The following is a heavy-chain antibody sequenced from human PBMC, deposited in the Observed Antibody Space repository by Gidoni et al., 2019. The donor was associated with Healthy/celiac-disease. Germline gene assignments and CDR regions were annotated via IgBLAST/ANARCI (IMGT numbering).Heavy chain of an antibody. Sequence: EVQLVESGGVVVQPGGSLRRSCAASGFTLDDYTMHWFRQAPGKGLEWVSLISWDGGSTYYADSVKGRFTISRDNSKNSLYLQMNSLRTEDTALYYCAKDFAATVTLRGYFDLWGRGTLVTVSS. CDR3: AKDFAATVTLRGYFDL. CDR1: GFTLDDYT. CDR2: ISWDGGST. J-gene: IGHJ2*01. V-gene: IGHV3-43*01. D-gene: IGHD4-4*01.